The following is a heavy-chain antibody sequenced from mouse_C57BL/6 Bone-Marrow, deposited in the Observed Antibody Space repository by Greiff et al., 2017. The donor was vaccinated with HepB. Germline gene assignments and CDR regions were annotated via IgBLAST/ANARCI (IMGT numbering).Heavy chain of an antibody. CDR3: VRDDYGSSYVWFAY. J-gene: IGHJ3*01. D-gene: IGHD1-1*01. CDR1: GFTFNTYA. V-gene: IGHV10-3*01. CDR2: IRSKSSNYAT. Sequence: EVHLVESGGGLVQPKGSLKLSCAASGFTFNTYAMHWVRQAPGKGLEWVARIRSKSSNYATYYADSVKDRFTISSDDSQSMLYLQMNNLKTEDTAMYYCVRDDYGSSYVWFAYWGQGTLVTVSA.